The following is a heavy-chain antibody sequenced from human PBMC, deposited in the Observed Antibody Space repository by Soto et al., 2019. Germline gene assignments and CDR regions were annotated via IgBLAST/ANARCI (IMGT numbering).Heavy chain of an antibody. CDR3: AKVTHRGPIAVAGPLGY. CDR1: GGSISSSY. D-gene: IGHD6-19*01. J-gene: IGHJ4*02. CDR2: IYDDGSA. Sequence: PSETLSLTCTVSGGSISSSYWSWIRQPPGKGLEWLAYIYDDGSANYNPSLKSRATISLDMSKNQFSLKLTSVTAADTAVYYCAKVTHRGPIAVAGPLGYWGQGTLVTVSS. V-gene: IGHV4-59*01.